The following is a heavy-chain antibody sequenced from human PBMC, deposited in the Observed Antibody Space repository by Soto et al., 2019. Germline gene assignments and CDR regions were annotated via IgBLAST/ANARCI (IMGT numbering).Heavy chain of an antibody. Sequence: ASVKVSCKASGYTFTSYSMHWVRQAPGQGLEWMGIINPSSGRTSYAQNFQGRVTMTSDTSTSIVYMEMSSLKSEDTAMYYCARHGMDTAMVRGSGMDVWGQGTTVTVSS. J-gene: IGHJ6*02. V-gene: IGHV1-46*01. D-gene: IGHD5-18*01. CDR1: GYTFTSYS. CDR3: ARHGMDTAMVRGSGMDV. CDR2: INPSSGRT.